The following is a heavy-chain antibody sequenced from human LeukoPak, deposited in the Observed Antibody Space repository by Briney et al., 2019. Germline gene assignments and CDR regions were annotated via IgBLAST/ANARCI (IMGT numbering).Heavy chain of an antibody. J-gene: IGHJ4*02. CDR3: ARGKRATVGY. CDR2: IIPIFGTA. CDR1: GGTFSSYA. V-gene: IGHV1-69*05. D-gene: IGHD4-23*01. Sequence: SVKVSCKASGGTFSSYAINWVRQAPGQGLEWMGGIIPIFGTAIYAQKFQGRVTMTRNTSISTAYMELSSLRSEDTAVYYCARGKRATVGYWGQGTLVTVSS.